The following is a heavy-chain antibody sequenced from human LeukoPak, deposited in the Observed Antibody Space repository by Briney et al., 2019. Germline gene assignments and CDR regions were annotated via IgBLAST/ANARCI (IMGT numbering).Heavy chain of an antibody. CDR1: GFTFSSYG. CDR3: AKDLPPIFGVVDNWFDP. Sequence: PGGSLRLSCAASGFTFSSYGMHWVSQAPGKGLEWVAFIRYDGSNKYYADSVKGRFTISRDNSKNTLYLQMNSLRAEDTAVYYCAKDLPPIFGVVDNWFDPWGQGTLVTVSS. CDR2: IRYDGSNK. J-gene: IGHJ5*02. V-gene: IGHV3-30*02. D-gene: IGHD3-3*01.